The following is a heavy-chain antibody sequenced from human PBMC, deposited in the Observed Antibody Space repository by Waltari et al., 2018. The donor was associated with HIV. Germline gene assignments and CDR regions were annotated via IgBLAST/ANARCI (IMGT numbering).Heavy chain of an antibody. D-gene: IGHD3-16*01. V-gene: IGHV1-2*02. Sequence: QEQLVQSGTEVKKPGASVRVSCKASGTTFLGYYIHWVRQAPGQGLEWMGWLNPKSGATNYAQRFRGRVTFTRDTSVNTAYLDLTGLRIDDTATYFCHRPWDSDHWGSDNWGQGTLVIVSS. CDR2: LNPKSGAT. CDR1: GTTFLGYY. J-gene: IGHJ4*01. CDR3: HRPWDSDHWGSDN.